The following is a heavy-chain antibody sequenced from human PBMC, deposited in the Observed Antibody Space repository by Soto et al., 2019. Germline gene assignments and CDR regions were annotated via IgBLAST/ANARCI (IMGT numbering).Heavy chain of an antibody. J-gene: IGHJ4*02. CDR1: GFTFSSYW. Sequence: GGSLRLSCAASGFTFSSYWMHWVRQAPGKGLVWVSRINSDGSSTSYADSVKGRFTISRDNAKNTLYLQMNSLRAEDTAVYYCARTTIAARPYDYWGQRTLVTVSS. CDR2: INSDGSST. V-gene: IGHV3-74*01. D-gene: IGHD6-6*01. CDR3: ARTTIAARPYDY.